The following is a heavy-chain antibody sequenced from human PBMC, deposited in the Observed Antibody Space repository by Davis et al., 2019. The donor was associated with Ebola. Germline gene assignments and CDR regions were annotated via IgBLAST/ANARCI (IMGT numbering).Heavy chain of an antibody. V-gene: IGHV3-48*04. Sequence: PGGSLRLSCAASGFTFSSYSMNWVRQAPGKGLEWVSYISSSISTIYYADSVKGRFTISRDNAKNSLYLQMNSLRAEDTAVYYCAREAPSCGGDCLDYWGQGTLVTVSS. CDR2: ISSSISTI. D-gene: IGHD2-21*01. J-gene: IGHJ4*02. CDR3: AREAPSCGGDCLDY. CDR1: GFTFSSYS.